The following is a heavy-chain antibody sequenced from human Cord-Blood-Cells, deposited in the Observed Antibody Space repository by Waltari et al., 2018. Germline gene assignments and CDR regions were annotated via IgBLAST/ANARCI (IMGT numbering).Heavy chain of an antibody. Sequence: QVQLQQWGAGLLKPSETLSLTCAVYGGSFSGYYWSWIRQPPGKGLEWIGEINHSGSTNYHPALKSRVTISVDTSKNQFSLKLSSVTAADTAVYYCARIAAAVYYYYYYGMDVWGQGTTVTVSS. CDR3: ARIAAAVYYYYYYGMDV. J-gene: IGHJ6*02. D-gene: IGHD6-13*01. CDR2: INHSGST. CDR1: GGSFSGYY. V-gene: IGHV4-34*01.